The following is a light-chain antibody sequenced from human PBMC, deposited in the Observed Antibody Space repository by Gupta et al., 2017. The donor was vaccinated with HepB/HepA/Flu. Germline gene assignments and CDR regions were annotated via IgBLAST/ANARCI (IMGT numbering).Light chain of an antibody. CDR1: QGISNW. CDR2: ATS. J-gene: IGKJ4*01. CDR3: QQANSFPLT. V-gene: IGKV1-12*01. Sequence: DIQMTQSPSSVSASVGDRVTITCRATQGISNWLAWYQQKPGKAPKLLIYATSNLQSGVPSRFRGSGSGTDCTLTISSLQPEEFATYYCQQANSFPLTFGGGTKVEIK.